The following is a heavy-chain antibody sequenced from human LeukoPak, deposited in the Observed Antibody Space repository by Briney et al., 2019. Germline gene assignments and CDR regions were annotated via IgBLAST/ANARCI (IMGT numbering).Heavy chain of an antibody. CDR1: GGSISSGSYY. V-gene: IGHV4-61*02. Sequence: SETLSLTCTVSGGSISSGSYYWSWIRQPAGKGLEWIGRIYTSGSTNYNPSLKSRVTISVDTSKNQFSLKLSPVTAADTAVYYCARDSPTVVISFPVYWGQGTLVTVSS. CDR2: IYTSGST. J-gene: IGHJ4*02. CDR3: ARDSPTVVISFPVY. D-gene: IGHD3-22*01.